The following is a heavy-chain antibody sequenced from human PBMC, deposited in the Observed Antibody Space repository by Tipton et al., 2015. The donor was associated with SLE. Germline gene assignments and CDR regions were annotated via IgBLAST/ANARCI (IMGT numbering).Heavy chain of an antibody. CDR2: ISYDGSNK. CDR1: GFTLSSYA. D-gene: IGHD3-9*01. V-gene: IGHV3-30*04. J-gene: IGHJ4*02. CDR3: AREAYDILTGYLGYFDY. Sequence: SLRLSCAASGFTLSSYAMHWVRQAPGKGLERVAVISYDGSNKYYADSVKGRFTISRDNSKNTLYLQMNSLRAEDTAVYYCAREAYDILTGYLGYFDYWGQGTLVTVSS.